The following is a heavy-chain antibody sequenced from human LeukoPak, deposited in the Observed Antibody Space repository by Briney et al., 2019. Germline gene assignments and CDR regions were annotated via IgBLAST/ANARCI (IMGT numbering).Heavy chain of an antibody. D-gene: IGHD6-19*01. CDR2: IYPGDSDT. CDR3: ARQHDSSGWYVHFDY. Sequence: PGESLKISCKGSGYRFTSYWIGWVRPMPGKGLGWMGIIYPGDSDTRYSPSFQGQVTISADKSISTAYLQWSSLKASDTAMYYCARQHDSSGWYVHFDYWGQGTLVTVSS. CDR1: GYRFTSYW. J-gene: IGHJ4*02. V-gene: IGHV5-51*01.